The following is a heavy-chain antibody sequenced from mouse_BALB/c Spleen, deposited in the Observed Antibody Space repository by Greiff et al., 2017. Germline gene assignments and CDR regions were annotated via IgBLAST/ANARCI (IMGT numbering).Heavy chain of an antibody. D-gene: IGHD1-2*01. CDR3: ARQAATGPYFDY. CDR1: GFTFSSYA. CDR2: ISSGGST. V-gene: IGHV5-6-5*01. Sequence: EVKVVESGGGLVKPGGSLKLSCAASGFTFSSYAMSWVRQTPEKRLEWVASISSGGSTYYPDSVKGRFTISRDNARNILYLQMSSLRSEDTAMYYCARQAATGPYFDYWGQGTTLTVSS. J-gene: IGHJ2*01.